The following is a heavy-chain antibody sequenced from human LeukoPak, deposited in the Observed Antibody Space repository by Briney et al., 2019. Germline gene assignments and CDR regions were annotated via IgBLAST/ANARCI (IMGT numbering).Heavy chain of an antibody. CDR3: ARTESSGYYYNGMDV. Sequence: ASVKVSCKASGYTFTSYDINWVRQATGQGLEWMGWMNPNSGNTGYAQKFQGRVTMTRNGSITTAYMEMSSLGSEDTAVYYCARTESSGYYYNGMDVWGQGTTVTVSS. CDR1: GYTFTSYD. CDR2: MNPNSGNT. V-gene: IGHV1-8*01. D-gene: IGHD6-13*01. J-gene: IGHJ6*02.